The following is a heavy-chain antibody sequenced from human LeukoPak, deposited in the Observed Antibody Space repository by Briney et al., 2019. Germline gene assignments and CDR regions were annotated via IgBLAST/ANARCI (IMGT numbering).Heavy chain of an antibody. CDR1: GFTVGYNY. J-gene: IGHJ6*02. CDR3: ARGDYDILTGYERGPGGYYGMDV. CDR2: ISSSSSTI. Sequence: PGGSLRLFCAASGFTVGYNYMTWVRQAPGKGLEWVSYISSSSSTIYYADSVKGRFTISRDNAKNSLYLQMNSLRAEDTAVYYCARGDYDILTGYERGPGGYYGMDVWGQGTTVTVSS. D-gene: IGHD3-9*01. V-gene: IGHV3-11*04.